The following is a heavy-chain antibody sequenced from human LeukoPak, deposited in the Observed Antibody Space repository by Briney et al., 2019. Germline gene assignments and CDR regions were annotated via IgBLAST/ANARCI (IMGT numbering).Heavy chain of an antibody. J-gene: IGHJ6*04. Sequence: SETLSLTCAVYGGSFSGYYWSWIRQPPGKGLEWIGEINHSGSTNYNPSLKSRVTISVDTSKNQFSLKLSPVTAADTAVYYCARLATVTTLMDVWGKGTTVTISS. V-gene: IGHV4-34*01. CDR1: GGSFSGYY. D-gene: IGHD4-17*01. CDR2: INHSGST. CDR3: ARLATVTTLMDV.